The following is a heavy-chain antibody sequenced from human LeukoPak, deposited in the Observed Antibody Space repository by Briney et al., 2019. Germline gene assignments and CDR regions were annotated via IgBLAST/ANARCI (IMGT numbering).Heavy chain of an antibody. J-gene: IGHJ6*03. CDR1: GGSLSSYY. D-gene: IGHD6-19*01. CDR2: IYYSGST. V-gene: IGHV4-59*01. Sequence: SETLSLTCTVSGGSLSSYYWSWIRPPPPEGLEWIGYIYYSGSTTYNPSLKSRDTISVDTSKNQFSLKLSSVPAADTAVYYCARVNSSGWRYYDYYYMDVWGKGTTVTVSS. CDR3: ARVNSSGWRYYDYYYMDV.